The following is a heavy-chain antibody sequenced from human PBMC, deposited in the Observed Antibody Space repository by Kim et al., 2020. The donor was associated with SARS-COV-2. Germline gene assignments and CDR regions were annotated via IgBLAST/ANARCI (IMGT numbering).Heavy chain of an antibody. CDR3: ASGMIAAAGQGAFDL. Sequence: QKFQRRVTMTRNTSISTAYMELSSLRSEDTAVYYCASGMIAAAGQGAFDLWGRGTLVTVSS. J-gene: IGHJ2*01. V-gene: IGHV1-8*01. D-gene: IGHD6-13*01.